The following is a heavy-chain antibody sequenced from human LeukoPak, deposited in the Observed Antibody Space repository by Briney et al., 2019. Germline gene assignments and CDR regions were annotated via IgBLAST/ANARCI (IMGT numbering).Heavy chain of an antibody. CDR3: ARVGSYGRRGFDY. CDR1: GLTFSSYS. V-gene: IGHV3-21*04. D-gene: IGHD5-18*01. J-gene: IGHJ4*02. CDR2: ISSSSGYI. Sequence: GGSLRLSCAASGLTFSSYSMNWVRQAPGKGLEWVSSISSSSGYIYYADSVKGRFTISRDNAKNSLYLQMNSLRAEDTALYYCARVGSYGRRGFDYWSQGTLVTVSS.